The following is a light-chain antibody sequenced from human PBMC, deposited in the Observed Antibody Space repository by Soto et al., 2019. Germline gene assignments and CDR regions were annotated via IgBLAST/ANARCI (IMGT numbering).Light chain of an antibody. Sequence: QSALTQPASVSGSPGQSITISCTGTSSDVGAYNYVSWYQQHPGKAPKLMIYDVSSRPSGVSNRFSGSKSGNTASLTISGLLSEDEADYYCTSYTTNKTPLFGGGTKLTVL. CDR2: DVS. V-gene: IGLV2-14*03. J-gene: IGLJ2*01. CDR3: TSYTTNKTPL. CDR1: SSDVGAYNY.